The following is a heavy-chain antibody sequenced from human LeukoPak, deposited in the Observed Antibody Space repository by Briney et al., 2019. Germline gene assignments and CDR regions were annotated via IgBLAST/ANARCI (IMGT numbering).Heavy chain of an antibody. Sequence: VASVKVSCTASGGTFSSYAISWVRQAPGQGLEWMGGIIPIFGTANYAQKFQGRVTITADESTSTAYMELSSLRSEDMAVYYCARDTRHSSQTDWGQGTLVTVSS. CDR3: ARDTRHSSQTD. D-gene: IGHD6-13*01. J-gene: IGHJ4*02. CDR1: GGTFSSYA. CDR2: IIPIFGTA. V-gene: IGHV1-69*13.